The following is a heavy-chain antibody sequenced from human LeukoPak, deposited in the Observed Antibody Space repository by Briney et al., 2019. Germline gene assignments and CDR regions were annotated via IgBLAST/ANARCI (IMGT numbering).Heavy chain of an antibody. Sequence: GGSLRLSCAASGFTFSSYEMHWVRQAPGKGLEWVSYISSSDSTIYYADSVKGRFTISRDNAKNSLYLQMNSLRAGDTAVYYCARTIEMATISYFDYWGQGTLVTVSS. CDR1: GFTFSSYE. V-gene: IGHV3-48*03. D-gene: IGHD5-24*01. CDR2: ISSSDSTI. CDR3: ARTIEMATISYFDY. J-gene: IGHJ4*02.